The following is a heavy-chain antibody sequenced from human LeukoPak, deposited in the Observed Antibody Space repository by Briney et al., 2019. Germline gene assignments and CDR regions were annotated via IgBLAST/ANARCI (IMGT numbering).Heavy chain of an antibody. V-gene: IGHV4-59*01. CDR3: ARERGYYGSGSYYNSWFDP. D-gene: IGHD3-10*01. CDR1: SYSINSGYY. Sequence: SETLSLTCTVSSYSINSGYYWGWIRQPPGKGLEWIGYIYYSGSTNYNPSLKSRVTISVDTSKNQFSLKLSSVTAADTAVYYCARERGYYGSGSYYNSWFDPWGQGTLVTVSS. CDR2: IYYSGST. J-gene: IGHJ5*02.